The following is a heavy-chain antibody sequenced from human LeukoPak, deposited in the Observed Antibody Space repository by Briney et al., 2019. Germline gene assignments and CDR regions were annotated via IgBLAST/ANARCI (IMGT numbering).Heavy chain of an antibody. V-gene: IGHV1-2*06. J-gene: IGHJ4*02. CDR1: GYTFTGYY. CDR2: INPNSGGT. D-gene: IGHD3-22*01. CDR3: AREGTYYYDSSGVGNDY. Sequence: ASVTVSCKASGYTFTGYYMHWVRQAPGQGLEWMGRINPNSGGTNYAQKFQGRVTMTRDTSISTAYMELSRLRSDDTAVYYCAREGTYYYDSSGVGNDYWGQETLVTVSS.